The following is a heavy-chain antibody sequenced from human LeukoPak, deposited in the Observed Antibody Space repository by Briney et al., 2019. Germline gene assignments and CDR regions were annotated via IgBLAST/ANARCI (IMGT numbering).Heavy chain of an antibody. Sequence: SETLSLTCTVSGGSISSSSYYWSWIRQPAGKGLEWIGRIYTSGSTNYNPSLKSRVTMSVDTSKNQFSLKLSSVTAADTAVYYCARELWYYGSGSYFDYWGQGTLVTVSS. J-gene: IGHJ4*02. V-gene: IGHV4-61*02. CDR1: GGSISSSSYY. CDR2: IYTSGST. D-gene: IGHD3-10*01. CDR3: ARELWYYGSGSYFDY.